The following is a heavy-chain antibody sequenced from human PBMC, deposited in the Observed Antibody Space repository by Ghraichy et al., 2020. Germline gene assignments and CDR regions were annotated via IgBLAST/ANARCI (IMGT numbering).Heavy chain of an antibody. V-gene: IGHV3-20*04. CDR3: ERDRSSTWYSLDY. CDR1: GFTFDDLG. Sequence: GESLNISCAASGFTFDDLGMSWVRQAPAKGLEWVSGISWDGGATAYADSVKGRFTISRDNAKNSLYLQMNSLRAEDTALYYCERDRSSTWYSLDYWGLGTLVTVSS. D-gene: IGHD2-2*01. J-gene: IGHJ4*02. CDR2: ISWDGGAT.